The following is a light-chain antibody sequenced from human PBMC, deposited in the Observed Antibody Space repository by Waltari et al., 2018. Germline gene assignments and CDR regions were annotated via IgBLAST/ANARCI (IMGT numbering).Light chain of an antibody. V-gene: IGKV3-11*01. CDR3: QQRINWPRT. CDR1: QSIGSS. CDR2: DAS. Sequence: ETVLTHSPGTLALSPGERATLSCRASQSIGSSLAWYQHIPGQAPRLLFYDASNRATGIPARFSGSGSGTDFTLTISSLEPEDFAVYYCQQRINWPRTFGQGTKVEIK. J-gene: IGKJ1*01.